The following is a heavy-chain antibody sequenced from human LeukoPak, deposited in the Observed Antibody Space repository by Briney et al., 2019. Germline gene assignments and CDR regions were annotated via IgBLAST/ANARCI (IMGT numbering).Heavy chain of an antibody. J-gene: IGHJ6*03. Sequence: SETLSLTCTVSGGSISSSSYYWGWIRQPPGKGLEWIGYIYYSGSTNYNPSLKSRVTISVDTSKNQFSLKLSSVTAADTAVYYCAREGPGYSSTTPAYYYYYMDVWGKGTTVTISS. CDR2: IYYSGST. CDR3: AREGPGYSSTTPAYYYYYMDV. V-gene: IGHV4-61*01. D-gene: IGHD6-13*01. CDR1: GGSISSSSYY.